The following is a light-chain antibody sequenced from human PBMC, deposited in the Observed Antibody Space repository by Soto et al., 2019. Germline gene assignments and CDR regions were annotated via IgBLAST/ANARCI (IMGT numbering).Light chain of an antibody. Sequence: DIVMTQSPLSLPVTPGEPASISCRSSQSLLHSNGYNYLDWYLQKPGQSPQLLIYLGSNRATGVPESFTGSGSGTDFTLNISTVEDGDLAVYYCLPSRQTAYTFRRWTKLENK. CDR1: QSLLHSNGYNY. V-gene: IGKV2-28*01. J-gene: IGKJ2*01. CDR2: LGS. CDR3: LPSRQTAYT.